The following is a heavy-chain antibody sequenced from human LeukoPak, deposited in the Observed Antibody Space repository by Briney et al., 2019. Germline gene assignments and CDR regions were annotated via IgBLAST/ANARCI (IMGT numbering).Heavy chain of an antibody. CDR3: AKSRYGSTSTNYYMDV. J-gene: IGHJ6*03. V-gene: IGHV4-34*01. D-gene: IGHD2-2*01. Sequence: SETLSLTCAVYIESFTGHSWTWIRQSPDKGLEWIGEINHSGNTNYYPSLKSRVTISIDTSKNQFSLKLNSVTAADTAVYYCAKSRYGSTSTNYYMDVWGKGTTVTVSS. CDR2: INHSGNT. CDR1: IESFTGHS.